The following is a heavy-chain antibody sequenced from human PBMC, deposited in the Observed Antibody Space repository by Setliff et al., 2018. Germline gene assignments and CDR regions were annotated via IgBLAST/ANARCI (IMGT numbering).Heavy chain of an antibody. CDR3: ARRVLECGRTACPLGGSYNWFDP. J-gene: IGHJ5*02. V-gene: IGHV4-59*08. CDR1: GDSLSSSY. D-gene: IGHD3-3*01. CDR2: FSYGVST. Sequence: SETLSLTCTVSGDSLSSSYWSWIRQPPGKGLEWIGRFSYGVSTIYNPSLESRVTFSVDTSKNQFSLKLTSVTAADTAVYYCARRVLECGRTACPLGGSYNWFDPWGQGIGVTVS.